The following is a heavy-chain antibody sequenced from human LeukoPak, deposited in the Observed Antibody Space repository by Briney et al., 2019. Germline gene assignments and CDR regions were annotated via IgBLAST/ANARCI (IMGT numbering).Heavy chain of an antibody. D-gene: IGHD3-10*01. CDR1: GRTFSSYA. Sequence: GASVKVSCKASGRTFSSYAISWVRQAPGQGLEWMGGIIPIFGTANYAQKFQGRVTMTRDTSTSTVYMELSSLRSEDTAVYYCARVRFGELLFDYWGQGTLVTVSS. J-gene: IGHJ4*02. V-gene: IGHV1-69*05. CDR3: ARVRFGELLFDY. CDR2: IIPIFGTA.